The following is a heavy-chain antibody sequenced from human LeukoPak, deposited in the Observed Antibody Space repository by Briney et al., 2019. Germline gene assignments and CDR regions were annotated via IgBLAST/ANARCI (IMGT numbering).Heavy chain of an antibody. V-gene: IGHV3-33*01. CDR3: ASHYDSSGFDY. CDR2: IWYDGSNQ. J-gene: IGHJ4*02. D-gene: IGHD3-22*01. CDR1: GFTFSSYG. Sequence: GGSLRLSCAASGFTFSSYGMHWVRQAPGKGLEWVAVIWYDGSNQYYADSVKARFTISRDNSKNTLYLQMNSLRAEDTAVYYCASHYDSSGFDYWGQGTLVTVSS.